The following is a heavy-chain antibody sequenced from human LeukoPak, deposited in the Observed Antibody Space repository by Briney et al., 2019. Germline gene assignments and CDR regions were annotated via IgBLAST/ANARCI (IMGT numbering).Heavy chain of an antibody. CDR2: IDWDDDK. J-gene: IGHJ6*02. CDR3: ARTPQDYYDSSGSLSPDYYYYGMDV. V-gene: IGHV2-70*11. CDR1: GFSLSTSGMC. Sequence: ESGPTLVNPTQTLTLTCTFSGFSLSTSGMCVSWIRQPPGKALEWLARIDWDDDKYYSTSLKTRLTISKDTSKNQVVLTMTNMDPVDTATYYCARTPQDYYDSSGSLSPDYYYYGMDVWGQGTTVTVSS. D-gene: IGHD3-22*01.